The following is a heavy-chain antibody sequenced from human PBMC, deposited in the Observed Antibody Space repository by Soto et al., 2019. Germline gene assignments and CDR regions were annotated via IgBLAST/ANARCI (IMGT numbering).Heavy chain of an antibody. D-gene: IGHD3-10*01. CDR3: AWTRSTVLLWFGELRGENYGMDV. J-gene: IGHJ6*02. CDR2: ISAYNGNT. Sequence: QVQLVQSGAEVKKPGASVKVSCKASGYTFTSYGISWVRQAPGQGLEWMGWISAYNGNTNYAQKLQGRVTMTTDTSTSTAYMELRSLRSDDTAVYYCAWTRSTVLLWFGELRGENYGMDVWGQGTTVTVSS. CDR1: GYTFTSYG. V-gene: IGHV1-18*01.